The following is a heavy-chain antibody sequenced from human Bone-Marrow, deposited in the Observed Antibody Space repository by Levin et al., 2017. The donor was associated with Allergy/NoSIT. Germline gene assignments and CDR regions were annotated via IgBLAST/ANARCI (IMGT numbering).Heavy chain of an antibody. Sequence: LSLTCAASGFTFRDYYMSWIRQAPGKGLEWVSYISSSSSYTNYADSVKGRFTISRDNAKNSLYLQMNSLRAEDTAVYYCARPGFDAFDIWGQGTMVTVSS. CDR1: GFTFRDYY. CDR2: ISSSSSYT. V-gene: IGHV3-11*06. J-gene: IGHJ3*02. D-gene: IGHD6-25*01. CDR3: ARPGFDAFDI.